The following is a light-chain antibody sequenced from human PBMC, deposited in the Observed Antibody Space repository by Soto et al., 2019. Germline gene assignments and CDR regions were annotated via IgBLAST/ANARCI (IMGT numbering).Light chain of an antibody. V-gene: IGKV1-8*01. Sequence: AIRMTQSPSSFSASTGDRVTITCRASQGISSYLAWYQQKPGKAPKLLIYAASTLQSGVPSRFSGSGSGTDFTLTISSLQPDDFATYSCQQYYTYSRTFGQGTKVDIK. J-gene: IGKJ1*01. CDR1: QGISSY. CDR3: QQYYTYSRT. CDR2: AAS.